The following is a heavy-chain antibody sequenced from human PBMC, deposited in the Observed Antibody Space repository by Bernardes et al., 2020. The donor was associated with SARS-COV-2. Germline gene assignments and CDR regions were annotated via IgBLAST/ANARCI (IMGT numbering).Heavy chain of an antibody. CDR2: ISGSGGST. CDR3: AKTSSFDCSSTSCYTGASDWSTFGGVIAENWFDP. J-gene: IGHJ5*02. D-gene: IGHD2-2*02. Sequence: GGSLRLSCAASGFTFSSYAMSWVRQAPGKGLEWVSAISGSGGSTYYADSVKGRFTISRDNSKNTLYLQMNSLRAEDTAVYYCAKTSSFDCSSTSCYTGASDWSTFGGVIAENWFDPWGQGTLVTVSS. CDR1: GFTFSSYA. V-gene: IGHV3-23*01.